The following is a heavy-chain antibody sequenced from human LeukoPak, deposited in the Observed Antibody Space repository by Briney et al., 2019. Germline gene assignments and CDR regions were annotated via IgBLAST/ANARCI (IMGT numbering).Heavy chain of an antibody. V-gene: IGHV3-23*01. CDR2: ISVSGGSA. CDR1: GFTFRSYA. J-gene: IGHJ4*02. D-gene: IGHD3-10*01. Sequence: GGSLRLSCAASGFTFRSYAMSWVRQAPGKGLEWVSTISVSGGSAYYADSVKGRFTISRDNSKNTLYLRMDSLRAEDTAVYYCAKREGGSGSYRLYYFDYWGQGTLVTVSA. CDR3: AKREGGSGSYRLYYFDY.